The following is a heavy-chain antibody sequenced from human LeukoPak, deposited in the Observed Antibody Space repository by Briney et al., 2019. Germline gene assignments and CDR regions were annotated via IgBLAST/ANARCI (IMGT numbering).Heavy chain of an antibody. CDR1: RFTFSDHC. D-gene: IGHD2-2*01. Sequence: GGSLRLSCAASRFTFSDHCMDWVRQAPGEGLEWVGRIRNKANSDTTEYAASVKGRFTISRDDSNNSLYLQMNSLKTEDTAVYYCASCCSSSEYFYFMDVWGTGTTVTVSS. V-gene: IGHV3-72*01. J-gene: IGHJ6*03. CDR3: ASCCSSSEYFYFMDV. CDR2: IRNKANSDTT.